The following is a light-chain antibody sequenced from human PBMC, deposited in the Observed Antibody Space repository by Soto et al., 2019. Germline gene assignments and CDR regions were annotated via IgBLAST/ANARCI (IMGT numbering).Light chain of an antibody. V-gene: IGKV3-20*01. J-gene: IGKJ1*01. Sequence: EIVLTQSPGTLSLSPGERATLSCRASQSVSSSYLAWYQQKPGQAPRLLIYGASSRATGIPDRFSGSGSGTDFTLTSSRLEPEDFAVYYCQHYGSSPQTFGQGTKVEIK. CDR2: GAS. CDR3: QHYGSSPQT. CDR1: QSVSSSY.